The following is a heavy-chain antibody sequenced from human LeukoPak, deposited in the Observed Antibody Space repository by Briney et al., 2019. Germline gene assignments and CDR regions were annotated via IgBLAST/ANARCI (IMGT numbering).Heavy chain of an antibody. CDR2: IDYSGST. CDR1: VGSIISSSYY. CDR3: VCQAPNIAGRFSAVDY. J-gene: IGHJ4*02. Sequence: SETLSLTCTVSVGSIISSSYYWGWIRQPPGKGLEWIGSIDYSGSTHYNSSLKSRVTISVDTSKNHFSLRLSSVTTADTGVYSCVCQAPNIAGRFSAVDYWGQGTLVTVSS. V-gene: IGHV4-39*02. D-gene: IGHD6-6*01.